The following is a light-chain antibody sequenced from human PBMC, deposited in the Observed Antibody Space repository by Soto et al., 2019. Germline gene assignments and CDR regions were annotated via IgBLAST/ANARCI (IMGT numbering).Light chain of an antibody. CDR2: DVN. J-gene: IGLJ2*01. CDR3: SSYTSSIS. Sequence: QLVLTQPASVSGSPGQSITISCTGTSSDVGGYNYVSWYQQHPGKAPKLMIYDVNTRPSGVSNRFSGSKSGNTASLTISGLQAEDEADYYCSSYTSSISFGGGTQLTVL. CDR1: SSDVGGYNY. V-gene: IGLV2-14*01.